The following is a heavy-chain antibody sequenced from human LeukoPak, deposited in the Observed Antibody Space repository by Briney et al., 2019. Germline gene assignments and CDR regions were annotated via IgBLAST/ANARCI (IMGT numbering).Heavy chain of an antibody. V-gene: IGHV3-49*04. Sequence: SGGSLRLSCAASAFTFSRSAMNWVRQAPGKGPEWVGFITSKAYGGTREYAASVKGRLTISRDDSKSIAYLQMNSLKTEDTAVYYCSRMTYCSGGSCSFDDWGQGTLVTVSS. CDR1: AFTFSRSA. J-gene: IGHJ4*02. D-gene: IGHD2-15*01. CDR3: SRMTYCSGGSCSFDD. CDR2: ITSKAYGGTR.